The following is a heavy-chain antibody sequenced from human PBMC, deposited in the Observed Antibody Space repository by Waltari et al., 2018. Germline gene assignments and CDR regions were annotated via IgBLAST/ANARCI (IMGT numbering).Heavy chain of an antibody. CDR3: ARLTPKWRREKGTGFDY. D-gene: IGHD1-1*01. CDR1: GRSFSGYY. Sequence: QAQPQQWGAGLLKPSEPLSLPRAVHGRSFSGYYWMWILQPPGKGLEWIGEINHSGSTNYNPYLKSRVTISVDTSKNQFSLKLSSVTAADTAVYYCARLTPKWRREKGTGFDYWGQGTLVTVAS. CDR2: INHSGST. V-gene: IGHV4-34*01. J-gene: IGHJ4*02.